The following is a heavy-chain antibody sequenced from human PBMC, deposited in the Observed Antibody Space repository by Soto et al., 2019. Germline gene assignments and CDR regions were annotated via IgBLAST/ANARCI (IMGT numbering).Heavy chain of an antibody. CDR1: GFTFSSYW. CDR2: IKQDGSEK. J-gene: IGHJ3*02. CDR3: ARSKYETSGFYSAAFDI. V-gene: IGHV3-7*04. D-gene: IGHD3-22*01. Sequence: GGSLRLSCVASGFTFSSYWMTWVRQAPGKGLEWVANIKQDGSEKYFVDSVKGRFTISRDNVKSSLYLQMNSLRAEDTALYYCARSKYETSGFYSAAFDIWGQGTMVTVS.